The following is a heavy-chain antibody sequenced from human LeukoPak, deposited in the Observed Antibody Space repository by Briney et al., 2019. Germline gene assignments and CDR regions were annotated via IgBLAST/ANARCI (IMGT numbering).Heavy chain of an antibody. CDR1: GGSFSGYY. CDR3: ARCSGYSYGYYYYGMDV. D-gene: IGHD5-18*01. J-gene: IGHJ6*04. V-gene: IGHV4-34*01. CDR2: VNHSGST. Sequence: SETLSLTCAVYGGSFSGYYWSWIRQPPGKGLEWIGEVNHSGSTNYNPSLKSRVTISVDTSKNQFSLKLSSVTAADTAVYYCARCSGYSYGYYYYGMDVWGTGTTVTVSS.